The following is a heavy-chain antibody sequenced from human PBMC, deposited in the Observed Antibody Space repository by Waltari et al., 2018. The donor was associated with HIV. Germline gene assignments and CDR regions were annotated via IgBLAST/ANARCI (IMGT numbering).Heavy chain of an antibody. Sequence: QVQLQESGPGLVKPSETLSLTCSVSGYSISSGYYWGWLRQPPGKGLEWIGNIYHSGSSYYPPSLESRVTISVDTSKNQFSLKVSSMTAADTALYYCATIRAVAGSYYFDSWGQGILVTVSS. CDR3: ATIRAVAGSYYFDS. CDR2: IYHSGSS. D-gene: IGHD6-19*01. CDR1: GYSISSGYY. V-gene: IGHV4-38-2*02. J-gene: IGHJ4*02.